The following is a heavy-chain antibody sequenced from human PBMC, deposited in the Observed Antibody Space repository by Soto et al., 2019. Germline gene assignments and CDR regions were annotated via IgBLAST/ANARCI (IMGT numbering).Heavy chain of an antibody. CDR1: GYTFTSYD. CDR2: MNPNSGNT. CDR3: AVRGDFWSGYYYYYGMVV. J-gene: IGHJ6*02. Sequence: QVQLVQSGAEVKKPGASVKVSCKASGYTFTSYDINWVRQATGQGLEWMGWMNPNSGNTGYAQKFQGRVTMTRNTSISTAYMELSSLRSEDTAVYYCAVRGDFWSGYYYYYGMVVWGQGTTVTVSS. D-gene: IGHD3-3*01. V-gene: IGHV1-8*01.